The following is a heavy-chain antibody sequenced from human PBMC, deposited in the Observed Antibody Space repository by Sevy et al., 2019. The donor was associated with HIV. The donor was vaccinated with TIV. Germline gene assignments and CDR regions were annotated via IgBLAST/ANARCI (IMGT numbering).Heavy chain of an antibody. CDR3: MRDNYYGALDI. CDR2: ISGDRSNT. D-gene: IGHD3-3*01. J-gene: IGHJ3*02. CDR1: GFTFRQHW. V-gene: IGHV3-74*01. Sequence: GGSLRLSCAASGFTFRQHWMHWVRQAPGKGLVWVSHISGDRSNTYYAESVKGRLTISRDNAEKTVDMEMNSLRVEDTAVNYWMRDNYYGALDIWGRGTMVTVSS.